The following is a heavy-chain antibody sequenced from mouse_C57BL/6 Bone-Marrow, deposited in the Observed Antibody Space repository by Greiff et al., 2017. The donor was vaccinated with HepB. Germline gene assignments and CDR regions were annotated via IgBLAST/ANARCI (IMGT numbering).Heavy chain of an antibody. D-gene: IGHD2-3*01. CDR1: GYTFTSYW. CDR2: IDPSDSYT. CDR3: ARDGYYFYYAMDY. V-gene: IGHV1-50*01. Sequence: QVQLQQPGAELVKPGASVKLSCKASGYTFTSYWMQWVKQRPGQGLEWIGEIDPSDSYTNYNQKFKGKATLTVDTSSSTAYMQLSSLTSEDSAVYYCARDGYYFYYAMDYGGQGTSVTVSS. J-gene: IGHJ4*01.